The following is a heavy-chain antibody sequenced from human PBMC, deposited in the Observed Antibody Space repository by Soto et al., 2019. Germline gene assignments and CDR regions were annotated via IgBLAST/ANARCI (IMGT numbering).Heavy chain of an antibody. CDR2: ISTYNGKT. D-gene: IGHD1-7*01. CDR1: GYAFTTYG. J-gene: IGHJ6*02. CDR3: ARDLGLELPIHMDV. V-gene: IGHV1-18*01. Sequence: QVQLVQSGAEVKKSGASVKVSCKASGYAFTTYGFSWVRQAPGQGLEWMGWISTYNGKTQYVQKLQGRVTMTTDTSTITAYMELRSLRSDDTAVYFCARDLGLELPIHMDVWGQGTTVTVSS.